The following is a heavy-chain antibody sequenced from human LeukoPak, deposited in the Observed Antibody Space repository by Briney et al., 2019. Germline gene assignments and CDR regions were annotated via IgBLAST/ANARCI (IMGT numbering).Heavy chain of an antibody. D-gene: IGHD3-22*01. J-gene: IGHJ4*02. CDR1: GGSISSSKW. CDR3: ARSYYYDSSGYYPIDY. CDR2: IYHSGST. V-gene: IGHV4-4*02. Sequence: SETLSLTCAVSGGSISSSKWWSWVRQPPGKGREGIGEIYHSGSTNYNPSLKSRVTISVDNTKNQFSLKLSSVTAADTAVYYCARSYYYDSSGYYPIDYWGQGPLVTGYS.